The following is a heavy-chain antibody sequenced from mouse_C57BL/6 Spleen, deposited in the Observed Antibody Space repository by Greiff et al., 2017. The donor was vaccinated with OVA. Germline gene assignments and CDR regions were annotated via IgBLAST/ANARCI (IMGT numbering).Heavy chain of an antibody. V-gene: IGHV1-82*01. CDR3: ATLRRGGYAMDY. CDR1: GYAFSSSW. J-gene: IGHJ4*01. CDR2: IYPGDGDT. Sequence: QVQLKQSGPELVKPGASVKISCKASGYAFSSSWMNWVKQRPGKGLEWIGRIYPGDGDTNYNGKFKGKATLTADKSSSTAYMQLSSLTSEDSAVYFCATLRRGGYAMDYWGQGTSVTVSS. D-gene: IGHD1-2*01.